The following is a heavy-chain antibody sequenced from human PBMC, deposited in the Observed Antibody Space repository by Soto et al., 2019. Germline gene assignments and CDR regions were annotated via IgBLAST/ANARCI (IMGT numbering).Heavy chain of an antibody. D-gene: IGHD2-8*01. CDR2: ISSRAGTI. CDR1: GFTFSNYY. V-gene: IGHV3-11*01. CDR3: ASGTNGAFFVY. Sequence: QVQLVESGGGLVKPGGSLRLSCAASGFTFSNYYMSWIRQAPGKGPEWVSYISSRAGTIFYADSVKGRFTISRDNVKNSLYLQMNSLRAEDTAVYYCASGTNGAFFVYWGQGILVAVSS. J-gene: IGHJ4*02.